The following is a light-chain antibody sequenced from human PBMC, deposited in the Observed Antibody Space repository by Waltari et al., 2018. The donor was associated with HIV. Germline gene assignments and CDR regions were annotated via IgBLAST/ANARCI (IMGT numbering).Light chain of an antibody. CDR1: SSDVGGYNY. V-gene: IGLV2-8*01. Sequence: QPPSASGSPGQSVTISCTGTSSDVGGYNYVSWYQQHPGKAPKLMIYEVSQRPSGVPDRFSGSKSGNTASLTVSGLQAEDEANYYCSSFAGTNDVIFGGGTKLTVL. J-gene: IGLJ2*01. CDR3: SSFAGTNDVI. CDR2: EVS.